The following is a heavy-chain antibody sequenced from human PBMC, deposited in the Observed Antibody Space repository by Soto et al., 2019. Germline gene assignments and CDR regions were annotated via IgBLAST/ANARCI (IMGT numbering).Heavy chain of an antibody. CDR3: ARDDPLWFGESNDSHYYYGMDV. D-gene: IGHD3-10*01. V-gene: IGHV1-18*01. CDR1: GYTFTSYG. Sequence: ASVKVSCKASGYTFTSYGISWVRQAPGQGLEWMGWISAYNGNTNYAQKLQGRVTMTTDTSTSTAYMELRSLRSDDTAVYYCARDDPLWFGESNDSHYYYGMDVWGQGTTVTVSS. CDR2: ISAYNGNT. J-gene: IGHJ6*02.